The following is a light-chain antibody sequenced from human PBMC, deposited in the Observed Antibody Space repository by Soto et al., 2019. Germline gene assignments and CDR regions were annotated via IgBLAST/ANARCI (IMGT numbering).Light chain of an antibody. CDR2: GAS. CDR1: QSVSNNY. J-gene: IGKJ1*01. Sequence: EIVLTQSPGTLSLSPGERATLSCRASQSVSNNYLAWYQQKPGQAPRLLIYGASNRATGIPDRFSGSGSGTDFTLTISRLEPEDFPVYYCQQYGSSGTFGQGTKV. CDR3: QQYGSSGT. V-gene: IGKV3-20*01.